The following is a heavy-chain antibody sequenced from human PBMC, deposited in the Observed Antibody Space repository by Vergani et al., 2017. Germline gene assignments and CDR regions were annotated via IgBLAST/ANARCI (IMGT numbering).Heavy chain of an antibody. J-gene: IGHJ6*03. CDR1: GFTFDTYT. CDR2: ISSGGGDI. CDR3: AKDWDCSSTSCYTFYYYYYMDV. V-gene: IGHV3-23*01. Sequence: EVQLLESGGGLVQPGGSRRLSCAGAGFTFDTYTMAYVRQAPGKGLEWVATISSGGGDIFYADSVKGRFTISRDNSKNPLYLQMNSLRAEDTAVYYCAKDWDCSSTSCYTFYYYYYMDVWGKGTTVTVSS. D-gene: IGHD2-2*02.